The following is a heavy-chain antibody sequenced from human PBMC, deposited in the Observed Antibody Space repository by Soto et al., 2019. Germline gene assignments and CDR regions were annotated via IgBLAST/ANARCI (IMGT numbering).Heavy chain of an antibody. V-gene: IGHV3-74*01. CDR3: VRDSHGDY. CDR1: GFTFNSYG. Sequence: EVQLVESGGGLVQPGGSRRLSGEASGFTFNSYGMQWVRHAPGKGLEWVSRIDGDEDSTTNYADSVKGRFTISRDNVKNTLYLQMNSLRAEDTAVYYCVRDSHGDYWGQGTLVTVSS. CDR2: IDGDEDSTT. J-gene: IGHJ4*02.